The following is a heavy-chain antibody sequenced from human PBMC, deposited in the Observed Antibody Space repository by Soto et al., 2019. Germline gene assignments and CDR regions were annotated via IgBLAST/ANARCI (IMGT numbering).Heavy chain of an antibody. CDR3: AKFRGFDYGPFDY. CDR2: IGSSSNVI. J-gene: IGHJ4*02. V-gene: IGHV3-48*02. D-gene: IGHD3-10*01. Sequence: QSGGSLRLSCAASGFTFSNYGMNWVRQAPGKGLEWVSYIGSSSNVIHYADSVKGRFTISRDDAKNSLYLQMNSLRDEDTSVYYCAKFRGFDYGPFDYWGQGALVTVSS. CDR1: GFTFSNYG.